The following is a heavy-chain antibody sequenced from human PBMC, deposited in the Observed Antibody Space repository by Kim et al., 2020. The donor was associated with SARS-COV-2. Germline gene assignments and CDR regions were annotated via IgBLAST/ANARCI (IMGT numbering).Heavy chain of an antibody. J-gene: IGHJ4*02. D-gene: IGHD6-13*01. Sequence: GGSLRLSCAASGFTFSSYSMNWVRQAPGKGLEWVSYISVSTSTIYYADSVKGRFTISRDNAKNSLYLQMNSLRAEDTAVYYCARAQSAAGDYWGQGTLVTVSS. CDR1: GFTFSSYS. CDR2: ISVSTSTI. CDR3: ARAQSAAGDY. V-gene: IGHV3-48*04.